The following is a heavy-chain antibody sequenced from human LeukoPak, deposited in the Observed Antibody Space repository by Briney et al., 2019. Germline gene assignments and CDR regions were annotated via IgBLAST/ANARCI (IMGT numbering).Heavy chain of an antibody. CDR2: IYYSGST. J-gene: IGHJ6*03. Sequence: SETLSLTCTVSGVSISSYYWSWIRQPPGKGLEWIGYIYYSGSTNYNPSLKSRVTISVDTSKNQFSLKLSSVTAADTAVYYCARGTGIFGVGYYYYMDVWGKGTTVTVSS. CDR3: ARGTGIFGVGYYYYMDV. CDR1: GVSISSYY. D-gene: IGHD3-3*01. V-gene: IGHV4-59*01.